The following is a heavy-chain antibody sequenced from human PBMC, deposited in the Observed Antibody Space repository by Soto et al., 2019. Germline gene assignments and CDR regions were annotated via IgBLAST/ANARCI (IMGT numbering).Heavy chain of an antibody. CDR3: ARDLAAIAVAGYGMDV. D-gene: IGHD6-19*01. J-gene: IGHJ6*02. CDR1: GFTFSSYA. Sequence: QVQLVESGGGVVQPGRSLRLSCAASGFTFSSYAMHWVRQAPGKGLEWVAVISYDGSNKYYADSVKGRFTISRDNSKNTLYLQMNSLRAEDTAVYYCARDLAAIAVAGYGMDVWGQGTTVTVSS. CDR2: ISYDGSNK. V-gene: IGHV3-30-3*01.